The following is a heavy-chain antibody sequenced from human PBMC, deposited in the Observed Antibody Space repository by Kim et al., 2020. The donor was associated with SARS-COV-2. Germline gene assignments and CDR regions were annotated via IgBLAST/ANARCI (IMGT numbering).Heavy chain of an antibody. CDR3: ARWIAAIYFQH. CDR1: GGSISSSSYY. Sequence: SETLSLTCTVSGGSISSSSYYWGWIRQPPGKGLEWIGSIYYSGSTYYNPSLKSRVTISVDTSKNQFSLKLSSVTAADTAVYYCARWIAAIYFQHWGQGTLVTVSS. CDR2: IYYSGST. J-gene: IGHJ1*01. D-gene: IGHD5-12*01. V-gene: IGHV4-39*01.